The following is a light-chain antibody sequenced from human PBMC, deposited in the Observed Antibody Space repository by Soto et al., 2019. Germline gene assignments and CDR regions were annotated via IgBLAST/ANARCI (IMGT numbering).Light chain of an antibody. CDR2: EVS. CDR3: SSYTSSSTSVV. CDR1: SSDVGGYNY. Sequence: QSALTQPASVSGSPGQSITISCTGTSSDVGGYNYVSWYQQHPGKAPKLMIYEVSNRPSGVSNRFSGSKSGNTASLTISGLHADDAADYYCSSYTSSSTSVVFGGGTKVTVL. V-gene: IGLV2-14*01. J-gene: IGLJ2*01.